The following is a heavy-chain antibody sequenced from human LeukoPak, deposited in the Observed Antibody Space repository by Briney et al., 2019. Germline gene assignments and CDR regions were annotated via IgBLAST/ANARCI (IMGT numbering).Heavy chain of an antibody. CDR2: ISVYSGNT. CDR1: GYTFASYG. CDR3: ARDRGELRVWFDP. Sequence: ASVKVSCKASGYTFASYGVTWVRQAPGQGPEWMAWISVYSGNTEYAQKFQDRVTLTADTSTSTASMELRSLRSDDTAVYYCARDRGELRVWFDPWGQGTLVTVSS. V-gene: IGHV1-18*01. D-gene: IGHD1-1*01. J-gene: IGHJ5*02.